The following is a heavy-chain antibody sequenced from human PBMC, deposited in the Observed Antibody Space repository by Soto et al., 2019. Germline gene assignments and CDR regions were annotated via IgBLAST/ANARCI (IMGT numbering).Heavy chain of an antibody. Sequence: PGGSLRLSCAASGFTFSSYGMHWVRQAPGKGLEWVAVISYDGSNKYYADSVKGRFTISRDNSKDTPYLQMNSLRAEDTAVYYCAKDAPPTYYYDSSGYYDAFDIWGQGTMVTVSS. D-gene: IGHD3-22*01. CDR2: ISYDGSNK. CDR1: GFTFSSYG. J-gene: IGHJ3*02. V-gene: IGHV3-30*18. CDR3: AKDAPPTYYYDSSGYYDAFDI.